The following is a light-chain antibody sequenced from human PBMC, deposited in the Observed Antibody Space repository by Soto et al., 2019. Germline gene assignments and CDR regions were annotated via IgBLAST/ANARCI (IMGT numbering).Light chain of an antibody. Sequence: DIVMTQSPLSLPVTPGEPASISCRSSQSLLHGNGYNYLDWYLQKPGPSPQLLIYLGSDRASGVPDRFSGSGSGTDFTLRISRVEVDDVGVYFCMQALQTPLTFGGGSRVEIK. CDR1: QSLLHGNGYNY. V-gene: IGKV2-28*01. J-gene: IGKJ4*01. CDR3: MQALQTPLT. CDR2: LGS.